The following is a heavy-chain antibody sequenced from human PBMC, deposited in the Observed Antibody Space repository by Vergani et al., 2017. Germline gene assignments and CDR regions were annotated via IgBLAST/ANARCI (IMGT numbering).Heavy chain of an antibody. J-gene: IGHJ4*02. D-gene: IGHD5-12*01. Sequence: EVQLLESGGGFVQPGGSLRLSCAASGFTFSSYAMSWVRQAPGKGLEWVSAISGSGGSTYYADSVKGRFTSSRDNSKNTLYLQMNSLRAEDTAVYYCAKDPVAKPYYFDYWGQGTLVTVSS. CDR3: AKDPVAKPYYFDY. V-gene: IGHV3-23*01. CDR2: ISGSGGST. CDR1: GFTFSSYA.